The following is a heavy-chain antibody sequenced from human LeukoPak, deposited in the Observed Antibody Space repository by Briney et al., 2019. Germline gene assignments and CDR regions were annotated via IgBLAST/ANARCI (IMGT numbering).Heavy chain of an antibody. CDR3: AKDQGITMIAFDY. D-gene: IGHD3-22*01. CDR2: IWYDGSNK. J-gene: IGHJ4*02. Sequence: PGGSLRLSCAASGFTFSSYGMHWVRQAPGKGLEWVAVIWYDGSNKYYADSVRGRFTISRDNSKDTLYLQMNSLRAEDTAVYYCAKDQGITMIAFDYWGQGTLVTVSS. V-gene: IGHV3-33*06. CDR1: GFTFSSYG.